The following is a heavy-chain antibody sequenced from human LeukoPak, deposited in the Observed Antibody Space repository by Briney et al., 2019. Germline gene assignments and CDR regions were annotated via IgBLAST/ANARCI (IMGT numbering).Heavy chain of an antibody. Sequence: SETLSPTCTVSGGSISSYYWSWIRQPPGKGLEWIGNIYYSGSSNYNPSLKSRVTISVDTSNNQFSLKLTSVAAADTAVYYCARQSQWLSPFDSWGQGTLVTVSS. CDR3: ARQSQWLSPFDS. J-gene: IGHJ4*02. D-gene: IGHD6-19*01. V-gene: IGHV4-59*08. CDR1: GGSISSYY. CDR2: IYYSGSS.